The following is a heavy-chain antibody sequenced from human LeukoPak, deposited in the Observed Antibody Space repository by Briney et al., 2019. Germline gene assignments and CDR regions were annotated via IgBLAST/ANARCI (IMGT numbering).Heavy chain of an antibody. J-gene: IGHJ4*02. CDR1: GFTFSSYA. V-gene: IGHV3-30*04. CDR3: ARANFVKEYCSGGSCYFDY. D-gene: IGHD2-15*01. CDR2: ISYDGSNK. Sequence: PGGSLRLSCAASGFTFSSYAMHWVRQAPGKGLEWVAVISYDGSNKYYADSVKGRFTISRDNAKNSLYLQMNSLRAEDTAVYYCARANFVKEYCSGGSCYFDYWGQGTLVTVSS.